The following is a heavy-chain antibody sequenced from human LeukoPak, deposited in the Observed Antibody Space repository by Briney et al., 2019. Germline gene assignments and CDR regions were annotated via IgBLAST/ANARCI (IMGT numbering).Heavy chain of an antibody. CDR1: GFTFSSYT. D-gene: IGHD2-15*01. J-gene: IGHJ4*02. Sequence: PTGGSLRLSCAASGFTFSSYTMSWVRQAPGKGLEWVSTITTSDGNTYYADSVKGRFTVSRDNSKNTLFLQMNSLRAEDTAVYYCAAEGQWSLVHYFNSWGQGTLVTVSS. CDR3: AAEGQWSLVHYFNS. CDR2: ITTSDGNT. V-gene: IGHV3-23*01.